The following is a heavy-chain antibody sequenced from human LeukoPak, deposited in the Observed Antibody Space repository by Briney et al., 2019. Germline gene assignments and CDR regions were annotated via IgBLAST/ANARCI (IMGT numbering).Heavy chain of an antibody. D-gene: IGHD3-10*01. Sequence: GASVKVSCKASGYTFTGYYMHWVRQAPGQGLEWMGWINPNSGGTNYAQKFQGRVTMTRDTSISTAYMGLSRVRSDDTAAYYCARIERLLWFGESSLFDYWGQGTLVTVSS. CDR3: ARIERLLWFGESSLFDY. CDR2: INPNSGGT. V-gene: IGHV1-2*02. J-gene: IGHJ4*02. CDR1: GYTFTGYY.